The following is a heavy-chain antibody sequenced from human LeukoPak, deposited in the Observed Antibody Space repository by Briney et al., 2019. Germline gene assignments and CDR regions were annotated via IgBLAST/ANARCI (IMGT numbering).Heavy chain of an antibody. CDR2: IYTSGST. Sequence: SSETLSLTCTVSGGSISSYYWSWIRQPAGKGLEWIGRIYTSGSTNYNPSLKSRVTMSVDTSKNQFSLKLSSVTAADTAVYYCARRGKIRYFDWLSYFDYWGQGTLVTVSS. CDR1: GGSISSYY. V-gene: IGHV4-4*07. J-gene: IGHJ4*02. CDR3: ARRGKIRYFDWLSYFDY. D-gene: IGHD3-9*01.